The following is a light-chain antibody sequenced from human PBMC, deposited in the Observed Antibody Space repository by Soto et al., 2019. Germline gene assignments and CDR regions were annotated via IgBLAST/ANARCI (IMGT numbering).Light chain of an antibody. J-gene: IGKJ1*01. V-gene: IGKV3-11*01. Sequence: EIVLTQSPATLSSFPGDRVTLSCRASQYISTRLAWYQHRPGQAPRLLIYQTSIRAAGIPARFSASGSGTDFTLTISDVQPEDFALYYCHQRQSWPRTFGQGTKVHI. CDR3: HQRQSWPRT. CDR1: QYISTR. CDR2: QTS.